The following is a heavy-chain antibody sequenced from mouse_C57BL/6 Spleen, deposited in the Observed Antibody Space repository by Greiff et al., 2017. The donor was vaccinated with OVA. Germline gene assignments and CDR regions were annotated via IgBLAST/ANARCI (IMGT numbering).Heavy chain of an antibody. CDR3: ARPYFPAMDY. V-gene: IGHV1-81*01. CDR2: IYPRSGNT. J-gene: IGHJ4*01. CDR1: GYTFTSYG. Sequence: VQLQESGAELARPGASVKLSCKASGYTFTSYGISWVKQRTGQGLEWIGEIYPRSGNTYYNEKFKGKATLTADKSSSTAYMELRSLTSEDSAVYFCARPYFPAMDYWGQGTSVTVSS. D-gene: IGHD2-10*01.